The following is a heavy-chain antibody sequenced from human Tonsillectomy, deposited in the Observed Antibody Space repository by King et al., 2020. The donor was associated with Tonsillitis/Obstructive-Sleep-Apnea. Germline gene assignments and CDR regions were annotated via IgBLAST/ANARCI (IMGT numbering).Heavy chain of an antibody. CDR3: ARHFRVYYYYYYMDV. J-gene: IGHJ6*03. CDR2: IYYIGCT. CDR1: GGSISSSSYY. V-gene: IGHV4-39*01. Sequence: LQLQESGPGLVKPSETLSLTCTVSGGSISSSSYYWGWIPQPPGKGLEWVWGIYYIGCTYYNPSLKRGVTISVYTSKNQFSLKLSSVTAADTAVYYCARHFRVYYYYYYMDVWGKGTTVTVSS.